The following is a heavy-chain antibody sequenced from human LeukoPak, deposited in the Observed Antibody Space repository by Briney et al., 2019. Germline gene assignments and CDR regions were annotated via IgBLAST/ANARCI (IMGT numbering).Heavy chain of an antibody. V-gene: IGHV1-2*02. J-gene: IGHJ4*02. CDR3: ARKGADYGDYDY. CDR2: ISPNTGDP. CDR1: GYTFSGYY. Sequence: ASVKVSCMASGYTFSGYYMHWVRQAPGHGLEWMGWISPNTGDPYYAQKFQGRVTMTRDTSISTDYMELSTLRSDDTAVYYCARKGADYGDYDYWGQGDLVTVSS. D-gene: IGHD4-17*01.